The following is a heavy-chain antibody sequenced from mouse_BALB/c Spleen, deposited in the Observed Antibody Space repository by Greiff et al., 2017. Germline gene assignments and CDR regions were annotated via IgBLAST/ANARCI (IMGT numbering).Heavy chain of an antibody. CDR3: ARARDYYGSSYVDYAMDY. V-gene: IGHV5-4*02. CDR1: GFTFSDYY. Sequence: EVKLMESGGGLVKPGGSLKLSCAASGFTFSDYYMYWVRQTPEKRLEWVATISDGGSYTYYPDSVKGRFTISRDNAKNNLYLQMSSLKSEDTAMYYCARARDYYGSSYVDYAMDYWGQGTSVTVSS. D-gene: IGHD1-1*01. J-gene: IGHJ4*01. CDR2: ISDGGSYT.